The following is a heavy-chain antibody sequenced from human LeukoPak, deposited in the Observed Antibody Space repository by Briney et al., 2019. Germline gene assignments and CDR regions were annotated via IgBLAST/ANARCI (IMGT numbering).Heavy chain of an antibody. D-gene: IGHD2-15*01. CDR3: ARDNQDMVVVVAATGSAGYGMDV. CDR2: ISSSSSYI. J-gene: IGHJ6*04. CDR1: GFTFSSYS. V-gene: IGHV3-21*01. Sequence: GGSLRLSCAASGFTFSSYSMKWVSQAPGEGLEWVSSISSSSSYIYYADSVKGRFSISRDNAKNSLYLQMNSLRAEDTAVYYWARDNQDMVVVVAATGSAGYGMDVWGKGTTVTVSS.